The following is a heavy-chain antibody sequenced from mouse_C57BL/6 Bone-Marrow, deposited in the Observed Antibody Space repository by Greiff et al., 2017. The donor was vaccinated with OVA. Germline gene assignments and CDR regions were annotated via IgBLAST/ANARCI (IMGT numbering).Heavy chain of an antibody. CDR3: AKKDYYGSSWYFDV. J-gene: IGHJ1*03. D-gene: IGHD1-1*01. V-gene: IGHV2-5*01. CDR2: IWRGGST. Sequence: QVQLQQSGPGLVQPSQSLSITCTVSGFSLTSYGVHWFRQSPGKGLEWLGVIWRGGSTDYNAAFMSRLSITNDNSKSKVFFKRNSLQADDTARYYCAKKDYYGSSWYFDVWGTGTTVTVSS. CDR1: GFSLTSYG.